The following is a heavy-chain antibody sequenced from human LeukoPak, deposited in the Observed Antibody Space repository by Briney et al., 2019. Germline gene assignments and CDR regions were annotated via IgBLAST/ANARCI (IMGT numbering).Heavy chain of an antibody. D-gene: IGHD3-22*01. J-gene: IGHJ5*02. CDR2: INPNSGGT. V-gene: IGHV1-2*02. CDR3: ARYDSTVNWFDP. Sequence: ASVKVSCKASGYTFTGYYMHWVRQAPGQGLEWMGWINPNSGGTKYAQKFQGRVTMTRDTSISTAYMELSRLRSDDTAFYYCARYDSTVNWFDPWGQGTLVTVSS. CDR1: GYTFTGYY.